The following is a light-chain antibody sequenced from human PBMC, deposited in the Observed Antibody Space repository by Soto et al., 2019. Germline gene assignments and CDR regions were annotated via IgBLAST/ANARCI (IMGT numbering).Light chain of an antibody. CDR3: FVYIASSIRV. J-gene: IGLJ3*02. CDR1: SNDVGSSKL. V-gene: IGLV2-23*01. CDR2: EGT. Sequence: QSALTQPASVSGSPGQSITITCTGTSNDVGSSKLVSWYQQHPGKAPKLMIYEGTKQPSGVSDRFSASKSGNAASLTISGLQAEDEADYYCFVYIASSIRVFGGGTKLTVL.